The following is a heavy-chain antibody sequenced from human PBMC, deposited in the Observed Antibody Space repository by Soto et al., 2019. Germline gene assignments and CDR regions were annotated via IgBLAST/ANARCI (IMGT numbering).Heavy chain of an antibody. V-gene: IGHV5-51*01. CDR2: INXVNSDX. CDR1: VYTFTTYW. CDR3: ARRIAVTGRQFNS. Sequence: XXSLKISCKGYVYTFTTYWIVWVRQMPGXGLECMGIINXVNSDXRYSTYSQGQXXMSTDTSXXNASTQWSSMEAPETALYFCARRIAVTGRQFNSWGQGTLATASS. J-gene: IGHJ4*02. D-gene: IGHD6-13*01.